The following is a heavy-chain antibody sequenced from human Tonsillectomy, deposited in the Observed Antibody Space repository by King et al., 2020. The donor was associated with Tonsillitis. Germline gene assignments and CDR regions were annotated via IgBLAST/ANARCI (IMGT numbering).Heavy chain of an antibody. Sequence: VQLVESGGGLVQPGGSLRLSCAASVFTFSSYEMNWVRQAPGKGLEWVSYIYSSGSTIYYADSVKGRFTISRDNAKNSLYLQMNSLRAEDTAVYYCASDRPGSSSNARDYWGQGTLVTVSS. CDR1: VFTFSSYE. J-gene: IGHJ4*02. CDR2: IYSSGSTI. CDR3: ASDRPGSSSNARDY. D-gene: IGHD6-13*01. V-gene: IGHV3-48*03.